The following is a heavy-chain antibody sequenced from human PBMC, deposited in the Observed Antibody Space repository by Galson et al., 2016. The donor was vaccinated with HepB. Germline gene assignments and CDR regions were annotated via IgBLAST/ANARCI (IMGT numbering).Heavy chain of an antibody. CDR3: VKDQGKLRYYDWLTYDAVDI. CDR1: GFSVNTYA. J-gene: IGHJ3*02. D-gene: IGHD3-9*01. CDR2: LSTNGLSQ. V-gene: IGHV3-30-3*01. Sequence: SLRLSCAASGFSVNTYAVNWVRQAPGKGLEWVAVLSTNGLSQHYADSVKGRFTISKDNSKNTLYLQMNSLRVEDTAIYYCVKDQGKLRYYDWLTYDAVDIGGQGTMVIVSS.